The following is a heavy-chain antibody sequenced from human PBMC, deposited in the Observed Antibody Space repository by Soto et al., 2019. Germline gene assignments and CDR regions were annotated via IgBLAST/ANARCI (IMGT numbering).Heavy chain of an antibody. Sequence: SETLSLTCTVSCGSISSYYWSWIRQPPGKGLEWIGYIYYSGSTNYNPSFKSRVTISVDTSKNQFSLKLSSVTAADTAVYYCARLQQLVLPRWFDPWGQGTLVTVSS. CDR3: ARLQQLVLPRWFDP. J-gene: IGHJ5*02. V-gene: IGHV4-59*01. D-gene: IGHD6-13*01. CDR2: IYYSGST. CDR1: CGSISSYY.